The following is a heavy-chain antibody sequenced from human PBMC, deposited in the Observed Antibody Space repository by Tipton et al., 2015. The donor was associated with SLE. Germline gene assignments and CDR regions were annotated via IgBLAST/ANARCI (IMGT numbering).Heavy chain of an antibody. V-gene: IGHV4-34*01. CDR2: INHSGST. Sequence: TLSLTCAVHGGSFSGYYCSWIRQPPGKGLEWIGEINHSGSTNYNPSLKSRVTISVDTSKNQFSLKLSSVTAADTAVYYCARDRYCGAGSCFDWYFDLWGRGTLVTVSS. CDR3: ARDRYCGAGSCFDWYFDL. CDR1: GGSFSGYY. D-gene: IGHD2-15*01. J-gene: IGHJ2*01.